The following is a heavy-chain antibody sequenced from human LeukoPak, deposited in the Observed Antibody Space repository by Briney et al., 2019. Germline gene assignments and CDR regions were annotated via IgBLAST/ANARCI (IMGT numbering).Heavy chain of an antibody. CDR3: ARRYCSGGNCDGMDV. CDR1: GYSFTSYW. J-gene: IGHJ6*02. Sequence: GESLKISCKVSGYSFTSYWIGWVRQMPGKGLEWMGIIYPGDSDTRYSPSFQGQVTISADKSISTAYLQWSSLKASDTAMYYCARRYCSGGNCDGMDVWGQGTTVTVSS. CDR2: IYPGDSDT. D-gene: IGHD2-15*01. V-gene: IGHV5-51*01.